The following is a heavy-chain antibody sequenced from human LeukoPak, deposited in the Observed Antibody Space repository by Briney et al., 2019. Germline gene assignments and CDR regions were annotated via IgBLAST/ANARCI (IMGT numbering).Heavy chain of an antibody. V-gene: IGHV3-48*03. CDR1: GFTFSGYE. D-gene: IGHD3-10*01. CDR2: ISSSDNTI. CDR3: ARVYYGSGRFDP. J-gene: IGHJ5*02. Sequence: GGSLRLSCAASGFTFSGYEMNWVRQAPGKGLEWVSYISSSDNTIYYADSVKGRFTISRDNAKNSLYLQINSLRAEDTAVYYCARVYYGSGRFDPWGKETLVTVSS.